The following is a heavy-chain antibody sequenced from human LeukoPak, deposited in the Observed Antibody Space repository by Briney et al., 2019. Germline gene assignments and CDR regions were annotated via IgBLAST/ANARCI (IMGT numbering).Heavy chain of an antibody. J-gene: IGHJ4*02. Sequence: GGSLRLSCAASGFTFSSYAMIWVRQAPGKGLEWVSAISGSGGSTYYADSVKGRFTISRDNSKNTLYLQMNSLRAEDTAVYYCAKDWSGYCSGGSCYSGHDYWGQGTLVTVPS. CDR1: GFTFSSYA. CDR3: AKDWSGYCSGGSCYSGHDY. D-gene: IGHD2-15*01. V-gene: IGHV3-23*01. CDR2: ISGSGGST.